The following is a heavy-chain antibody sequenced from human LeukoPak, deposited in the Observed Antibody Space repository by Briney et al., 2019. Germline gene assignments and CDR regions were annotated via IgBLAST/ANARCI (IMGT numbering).Heavy chain of an antibody. CDR1: GDSVSSNSAA. D-gene: IGHD1-26*01. CDR2: TYYRSKWYN. J-gene: IGHJ6*03. V-gene: IGHV6-1*01. CDR3: ARSSGVGAYYYYYYMDV. Sequence: SQTLSLTCAISGDSVSSNSAAGNWIRQSPSRGLEWLGRTYYRSKWYNDYAVSVKSRITINPDTSKNQFSLQLNSVTPEDTAVYYCARSSGVGAYYYYYYMDVWGKGTTVTVSS.